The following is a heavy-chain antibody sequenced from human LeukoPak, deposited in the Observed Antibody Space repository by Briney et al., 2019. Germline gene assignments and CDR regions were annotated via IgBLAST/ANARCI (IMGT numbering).Heavy chain of an antibody. CDR1: GFTFSSYE. D-gene: IGHD3-10*01. J-gene: IGHJ4*02. CDR3: PNPGGVRFGELSPAGY. Sequence: PGGSLRLSCAASGFTFSSYEMNWVRQAPGKGLEWVSYISSSGSTIYYADSVKGRFTISRDNAKNSLYLQLNSLRADATAWYYCPNPGGVRFGELSPAGYWGQGTLVTVSS. CDR2: ISSSGSTI. V-gene: IGHV3-48*03.